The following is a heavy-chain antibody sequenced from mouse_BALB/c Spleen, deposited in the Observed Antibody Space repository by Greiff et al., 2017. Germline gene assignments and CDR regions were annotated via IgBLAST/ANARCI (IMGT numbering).Heavy chain of an antibody. CDR3: ASRLLLPY. CDR1: GFNINDTY. D-gene: IGHD2-3*01. CDR2: IDPANGNT. J-gene: IGHJ2*01. Sequence: EVQLQQSGAELVKPGASVKLSCTASGFNINDTYMPWVKQRPEQGLEWIGRIDPANGNTNYDPKFQGQATIAADTSSNTAYLQLSSLTSEDTAVYYCASRLLLPYWGQGTTLTVSS. V-gene: IGHV14-3*02.